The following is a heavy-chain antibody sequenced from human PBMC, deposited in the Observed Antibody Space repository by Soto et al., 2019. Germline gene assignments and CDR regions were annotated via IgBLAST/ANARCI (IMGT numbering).Heavy chain of an antibody. CDR1: GFSVSDNY. CDR2: IYSVGTA. CDR3: ARKTDSGGDGGF. D-gene: IGHD2-21*01. V-gene: IGHV3-53*02. J-gene: IGHJ4*02. Sequence: EVRLVETGGGLIQPGGSLRLSCAVSGFSVSDNYMYWVRQAPGKGLEWVSLIYSVGTARYADSVRGRFTISRDKSKNTLYLQMNSRREEDTAVYHCARKTDSGGDGGFWGQGTLVTVSS.